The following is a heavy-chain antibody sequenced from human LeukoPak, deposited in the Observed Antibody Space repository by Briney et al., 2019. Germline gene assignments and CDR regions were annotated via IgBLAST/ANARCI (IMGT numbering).Heavy chain of an antibody. CDR1: GGSISSGGYY. CDR3: ARGINGDLDYYYYYMDV. D-gene: IGHD4-17*01. CDR2: IYYSGST. V-gene: IGHV4-31*03. Sequence: SETLSLTCTVSGGSISSGGYYWSWIRQHPGKGLEWIGYIYYSGSTYYNPSLKSRVTISVDTSKNQFSLKLGSVTAADTAVYYCARGINGDLDYYYYYMDVWGKGTTVTVSS. J-gene: IGHJ6*03.